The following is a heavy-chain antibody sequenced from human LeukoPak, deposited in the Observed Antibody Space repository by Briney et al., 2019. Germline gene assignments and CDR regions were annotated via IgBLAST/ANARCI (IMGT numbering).Heavy chain of an antibody. J-gene: IGHJ4*02. CDR1: GFTFSSYS. Sequence: SGGSLRLSCAASGFTFSSYSMNWVRQAPGKGLEWVSSISSSSSYIYYADSVKGRFTISRDNAKNSLYLQMNSLRAEDTAVYYCARADFWSASNDYWGQGTLVTVSS. V-gene: IGHV3-21*01. CDR3: ARADFWSASNDY. CDR2: ISSSSSYI. D-gene: IGHD3-3*01.